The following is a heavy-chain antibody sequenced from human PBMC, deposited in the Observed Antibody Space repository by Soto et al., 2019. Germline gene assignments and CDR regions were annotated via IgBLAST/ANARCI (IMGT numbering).Heavy chain of an antibody. J-gene: IGHJ6*02. CDR1: GGSISGDYYH. CDR2: VFLSGSV. CDR3: AREDDGGDRDYYGLDV. D-gene: IGHD2-21*02. V-gene: IGHV4-30-4*08. Sequence: QVQLQQSGPGLVKPSQTLSLTCTVSGGSISGDYYHWTWIRQSPGKGLEWIGYVFLSGSVLYNPSLKSRLNISVDTSKNQFSLRLSSVTAADTAVYFCAREDDGGDRDYYGLDVWGQGTTVTVSS.